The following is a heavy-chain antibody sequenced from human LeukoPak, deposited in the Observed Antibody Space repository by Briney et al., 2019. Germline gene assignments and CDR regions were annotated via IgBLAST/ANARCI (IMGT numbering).Heavy chain of an antibody. J-gene: IGHJ4*02. CDR2: IYHSGST. D-gene: IGHD3-16*01. Sequence: SQTLSLTCAVSGGSISSGGYSWSWIRQPPGKGLEWIGYIYHSGSTYYNPSLKSRVTISVDRSKNQFSLKLSSVTAADTAVYYCAKKKRGDDCFDYWGQGPLVTVSS. CDR1: GGSISSGGYS. V-gene: IGHV4-30-2*01. CDR3: AKKKRGDDCFDY.